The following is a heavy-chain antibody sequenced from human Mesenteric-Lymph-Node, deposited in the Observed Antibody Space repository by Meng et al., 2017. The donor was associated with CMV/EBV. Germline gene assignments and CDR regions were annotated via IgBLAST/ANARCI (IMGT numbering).Heavy chain of an antibody. CDR2: INPNTGGS. Sequence: SCQASGYAFTGSYIHWVRQAPGQGLEWMGWINPNTGGSNYAQKFQGRVTMTRDTSISTAYMELSTLRSDDTAVFYCARGYGGNSFDYWGQGTLVTVSS. V-gene: IGHV1-2*02. J-gene: IGHJ4*02. CDR1: GYAFTGSY. CDR3: ARGYGGNSFDY. D-gene: IGHD4-23*01.